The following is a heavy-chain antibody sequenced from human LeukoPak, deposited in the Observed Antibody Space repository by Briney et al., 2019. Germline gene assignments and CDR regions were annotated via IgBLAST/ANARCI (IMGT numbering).Heavy chain of an antibody. D-gene: IGHD6-19*01. Sequence: GASVKVSCKASGGTFSNYGISWVRQAPGQGLEWMGGIIPIFGTPKYEEKFQGRVTITADEASNIVYMELTSLRLEDTALYFCAGGDNVAVTGSTESWGQGTLVTVSS. CDR3: AGGDNVAVTGSTES. J-gene: IGHJ5*02. CDR1: GGTFSNYG. V-gene: IGHV1-69*13. CDR2: IIPIFGTP.